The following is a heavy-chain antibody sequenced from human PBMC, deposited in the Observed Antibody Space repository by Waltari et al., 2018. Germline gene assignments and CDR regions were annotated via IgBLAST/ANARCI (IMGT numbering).Heavy chain of an antibody. J-gene: IGHJ6*03. CDR3: ARVGRGSTSSYYYMDV. CDR2: MNPNRGNT. D-gene: IGHD2-2*01. Sequence: QVQLVQSGAEVKKPGASVKVSCKASGYTFTSYDINWVRQATGQGLEWMGWMNPNRGNTGYAQKFHGRVTITRNTSISTAYMELSSLRSEDTAVYYCARVGRGSTSSYYYMDVWGKGTTVTISS. CDR1: GYTFTSYD. V-gene: IGHV1-8*03.